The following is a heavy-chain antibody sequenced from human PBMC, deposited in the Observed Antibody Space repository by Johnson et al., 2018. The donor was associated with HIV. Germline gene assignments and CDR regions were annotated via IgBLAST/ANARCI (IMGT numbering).Heavy chain of an antibody. CDR3: TTDGGGAQGGAFDI. D-gene: IGHD3-16*01. J-gene: IGHJ3*02. Sequence: VQLVESGGGVVQPGGSLRLTCAASGFTFSMSAMHWVRQAPGKGLEWVGRIKTKTDGGTTDYPAPVTGRFTISRDNSKNTLYLQMNSLKTEDTAVYYCTTDGGGAQGGAFDIWGQGTMVTVSS. CDR2: IKTKTDGGTT. CDR1: GFTFSMSA. V-gene: IGHV3-15*01.